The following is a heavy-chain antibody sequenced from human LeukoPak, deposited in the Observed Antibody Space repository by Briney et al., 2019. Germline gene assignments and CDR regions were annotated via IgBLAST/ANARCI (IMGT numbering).Heavy chain of an antibody. V-gene: IGHV1-2*02. D-gene: IGHD6-19*01. CDR3: ATLRRSGWYIGD. CDR2: INPYSGGA. J-gene: IGHJ4*02. Sequence: GASVKDSCKASGYTFTDYYIHWVRQAPGQGLEWMGWINPYSGGANYAEKFQGRVTMTRDTSITTAYMELSSLRSDDTAIYYCATLRRSGWYIGDWGQGTLVTVSS. CDR1: GYTFTDYY.